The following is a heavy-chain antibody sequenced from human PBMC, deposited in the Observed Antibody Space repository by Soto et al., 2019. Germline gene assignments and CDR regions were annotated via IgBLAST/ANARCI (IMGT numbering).Heavy chain of an antibody. J-gene: IGHJ4*02. CDR1: GGSFSGYY. Sequence: SETLSLACAVYGGSFSGYYWSWIRQPPGKGLEWIGEINHSGSTNYNPSLKSRVTISVDTCKNQFSLKLSSVTAADTAVYYCARDIDYWGQGTLVTVSS. V-gene: IGHV4-34*01. CDR2: INHSGST. CDR3: ARDIDY.